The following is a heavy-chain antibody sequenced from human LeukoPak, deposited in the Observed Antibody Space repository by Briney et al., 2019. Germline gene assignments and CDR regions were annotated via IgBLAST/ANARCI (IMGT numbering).Heavy chain of an antibody. D-gene: IGHD4-23*01. J-gene: IGHJ6*02. CDR3: AREDYGGSHYYYGMDV. CDR1: GFTVSSNY. CDR2: IYSGGST. V-gene: IGHV3-66*01. Sequence: GGSLRLSCAASGFTVSSNYMSWVRQAPGKGLEWVSVIYSGGSTYYADSVKGRFTISRDNSKNTLYLQMNSLRAEDTAVYYCAREDYGGSHYYYGMDVWGQGTTVTVSS.